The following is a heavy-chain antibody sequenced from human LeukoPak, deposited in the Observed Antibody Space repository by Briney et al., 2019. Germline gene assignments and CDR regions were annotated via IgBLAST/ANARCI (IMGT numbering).Heavy chain of an antibody. Sequence: GGSLRLSCAASGFTFSSYSMNWVRQAPGKGLEWVSSISSSSSYIYYADSVKGRFTISRDNAKNSLYLQMNSLRAEDTAVYYCARPRRGYSGYGYFDYWGQGTLVTVSS. CDR1: GFTFSSYS. D-gene: IGHD5-12*01. CDR3: ARPRRGYSGYGYFDY. J-gene: IGHJ4*02. V-gene: IGHV3-21*01. CDR2: ISSSSSYI.